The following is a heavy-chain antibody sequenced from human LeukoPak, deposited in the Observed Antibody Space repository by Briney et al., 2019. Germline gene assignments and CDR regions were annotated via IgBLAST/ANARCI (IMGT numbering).Heavy chain of an antibody. D-gene: IGHD6-13*01. J-gene: IGHJ6*02. CDR1: GFTFSSYS. V-gene: IGHV3-21*01. CDR2: IGSTSNYI. CDR3: ARTDSSSWYPNYGMDV. Sequence: GGSLRLSCAASGFTFSSYSMNWVRQAPGKGLEWVSSIGSTSNYIYYSDSVKGRFTISRDNAKNSLYLQMNSLRAEDTAVYYCARTDSSSWYPNYGMDVWGQGTTVTVSS.